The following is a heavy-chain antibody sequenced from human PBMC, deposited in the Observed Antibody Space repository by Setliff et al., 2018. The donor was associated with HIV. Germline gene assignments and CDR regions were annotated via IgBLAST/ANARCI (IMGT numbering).Heavy chain of an antibody. V-gene: IGHV3-74*03. CDR1: GFTFSSYW. D-gene: IGHD6-25*01. Sequence: GGSLRLSCAASGFTFSSYWMHWVRQLPGKGLVWVSSMNSDGSRTTYADSVKDRFTISRDNAKNTLYLQMNSLRAEDTALYYCAKFSVAADTYYYYGMDVWGQGTTVTVSS. CDR3: AKFSVAADTYYYYGMDV. J-gene: IGHJ6*02. CDR2: MNSDGSRT.